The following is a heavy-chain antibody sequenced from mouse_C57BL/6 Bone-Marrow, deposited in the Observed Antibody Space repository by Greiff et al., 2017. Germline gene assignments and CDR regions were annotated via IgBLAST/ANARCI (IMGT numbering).Heavy chain of an antibody. Sequence: VQLQQSGPELVKPGASVKISCKASGYTFTDYYMNWVKQSHGKSLEWMGVINPNNGGTSYNQKFKGKGTLTVAKSSSTAYMELRSLTSEDSAVYYCARHYDYGWYYFDYWGQGTTLTVSA. V-gene: IGHV1-26*01. J-gene: IGHJ2*01. CDR2: INPNNGGT. CDR3: ARHYDYGWYYFDY. CDR1: GYTFTDYY. D-gene: IGHD2-4*01.